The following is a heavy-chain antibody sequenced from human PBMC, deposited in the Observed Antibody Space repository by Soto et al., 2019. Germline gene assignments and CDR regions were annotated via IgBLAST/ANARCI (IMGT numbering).Heavy chain of an antibody. D-gene: IGHD5-18*01. V-gene: IGHV4-39*01. CDR1: GGSISSSSYY. J-gene: IGHJ4*02. Sequence: QLQLQESGPGLVKPSETLSLTCTVSGGSISSSSYYWGWIRQPPGKGLEWIGSIYYSGSTYYNPSLKSRVTISVDTSKNQFSLKLSSVTAADTAVYYCATEVDTAMVVFDYWGQGTLVTVSS. CDR2: IYYSGST. CDR3: ATEVDTAMVVFDY.